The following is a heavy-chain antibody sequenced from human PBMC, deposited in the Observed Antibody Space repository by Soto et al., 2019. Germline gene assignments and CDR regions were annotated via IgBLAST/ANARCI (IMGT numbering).Heavy chain of an antibody. J-gene: IGHJ5*02. CDR3: ARDRSGSETGGP. Sequence: QVQLVESGGGVVQPRRSLRLSCAASGFTFSSYAMHWVRQAPGKGLEWVAVISYDGSNKYYADSVKGRFTISRDNSKNTLYLQMNSLRAEDTAVYYCARDRSGSETGGPWGQGTLVTVSS. V-gene: IGHV3-30-3*01. CDR1: GFTFSSYA. D-gene: IGHD1-26*01. CDR2: ISYDGSNK.